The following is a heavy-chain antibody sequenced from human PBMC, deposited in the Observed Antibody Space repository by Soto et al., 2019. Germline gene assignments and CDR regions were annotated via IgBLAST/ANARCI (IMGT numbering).Heavy chain of an antibody. Sequence: LSRTCGVSGYSISRGYYWAWTRQSPGKGLEWIGSINHSGRTFYNPSLRSRVTISVDTSKNQLSLKLTSVTAADTAVYYCGRSGDDYGSYIDHWGQGTLVTVFS. V-gene: IGHV4-38-2*01. D-gene: IGHD4-17*01. CDR2: INHSGRT. J-gene: IGHJ5*02. CDR3: GRSGDDYGSYIDH. CDR1: GYSISRGYY.